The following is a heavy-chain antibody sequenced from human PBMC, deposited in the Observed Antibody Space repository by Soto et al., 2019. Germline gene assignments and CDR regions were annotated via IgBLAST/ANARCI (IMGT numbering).Heavy chain of an antibody. V-gene: IGHV4-39*01. J-gene: IGHJ4*02. CDR2: IYYSGST. CDR3: AREKDSSGVFDY. CDR1: GGSISSSSYY. D-gene: IGHD3-22*01. Sequence: PSETLSLTCTVSGGSISSSSYYWGWIRQPPGKGLEWIGSIYYSGSTYYNPSLKSRVTISVDTSKNQFSLKLSSVTAADTAVYYCAREKDSSGVFDYWGQGTLVTVSS.